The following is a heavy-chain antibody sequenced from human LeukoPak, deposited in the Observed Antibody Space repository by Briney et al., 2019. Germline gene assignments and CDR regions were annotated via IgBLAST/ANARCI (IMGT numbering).Heavy chain of an antibody. CDR3: ARHVGGRWIQLLYFDY. Sequence: SETLSLTCTVSGGSISSGGYYWSWIRQHPGKGLEWIGYIYYSGSTYYNPSLKSRVTISVDTSKNQFSLKLSSVTAADTAVYYCARHVGGRWIQLLYFDYWGQGTLVTVSS. CDR1: GGSISSGGYY. D-gene: IGHD5-18*01. CDR2: IYYSGST. J-gene: IGHJ4*02. V-gene: IGHV4-39*01.